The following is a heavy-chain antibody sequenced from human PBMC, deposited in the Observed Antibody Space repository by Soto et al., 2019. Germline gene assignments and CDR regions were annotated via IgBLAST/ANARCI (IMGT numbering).Heavy chain of an antibody. Sequence: GASVKVSCKASGYTFTGYYMHWVRQAPGQGLEWMGWINPNSGGTNYAQKFQGRVTMTRDTSISTAYMELSRLRSDDTAVYYCAGSDYYDSSGSNYWGQGTLVTVSS. CDR2: INPNSGGT. CDR1: GYTFTGYY. V-gene: IGHV1-2*02. J-gene: IGHJ4*02. CDR3: AGSDYYDSSGSNY. D-gene: IGHD3-22*01.